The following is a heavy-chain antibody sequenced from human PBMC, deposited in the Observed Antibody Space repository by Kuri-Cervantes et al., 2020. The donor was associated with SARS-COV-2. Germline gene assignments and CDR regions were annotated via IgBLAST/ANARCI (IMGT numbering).Heavy chain of an antibody. CDR1: GGSISSGSNY. V-gene: IGHV4-61*02. Sequence: LRLSCTVSGGSISSGSNYWSWIRQPAGKGLEWIGRIYTSGSTNYNPSLKSRVTISVDTFKDLFSLKLSSVTAADTAVYYCAREGLMGTMDYWGQGTLVTVSS. CDR3: AREGLMGTMDY. J-gene: IGHJ4*02. CDR2: IYTSGST. D-gene: IGHD2-8*01.